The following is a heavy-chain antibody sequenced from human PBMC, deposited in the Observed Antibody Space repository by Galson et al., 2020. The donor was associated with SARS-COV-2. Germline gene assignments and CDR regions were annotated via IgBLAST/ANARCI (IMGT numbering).Heavy chain of an antibody. CDR3: AREAGGDNFSSYYFDY. CDR1: GGSISSGGYY. J-gene: IGHJ4*02. D-gene: IGHD1-1*01. Sequence: SETLSLTCTVSGGSISSGGYYWSWIRQHPGKGLEWIGYIYYSGSTYYNPSLKSRVTISVDTSKNQFSLKLSSVTAADTAVYYCAREAGGDNFSSYYFDYWGQGTLVTVSS. V-gene: IGHV4-31*03. CDR2: IYYSGST.